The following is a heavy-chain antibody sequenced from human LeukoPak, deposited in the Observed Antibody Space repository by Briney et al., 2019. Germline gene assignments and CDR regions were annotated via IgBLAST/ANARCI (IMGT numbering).Heavy chain of an antibody. CDR1: GGSFSDYS. D-gene: IGHD5-18*01. CDR2: INHSGGT. J-gene: IGHJ6*03. CDR3: ARVGYSFSINDWSRIGHGAYPTKYYYMDV. Sequence: KPSETLSLTCAVYGGSFSDYSWSWIRQPPGKGLEWIGEINHSGGTKHSPSLMSRVIMSVDTSKNQFSLKVRSVTAADTAVYYCARVGYSFSINDWSRIGHGAYPTKYYYMDVWGKGTTVTVSS. V-gene: IGHV4-34*01.